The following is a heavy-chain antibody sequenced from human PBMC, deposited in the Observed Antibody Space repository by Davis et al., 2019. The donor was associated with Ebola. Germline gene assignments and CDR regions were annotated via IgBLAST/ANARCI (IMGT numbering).Heavy chain of an antibody. CDR3: ARHWDWGTTSPYYNYGMDV. D-gene: IGHD1-7*01. Sequence: GESPKISCKGSGYSFTSYWTGWVRQMPGKGLEWMGIIYPGDSDTRYSPSFQGQVTISADKSISTAYLQWSSLKASDTAMYYCARHWDWGTTSPYYNYGMDVWGQGTTVTVSS. V-gene: IGHV5-51*01. J-gene: IGHJ6*02. CDR1: GYSFTSYW. CDR2: IYPGDSDT.